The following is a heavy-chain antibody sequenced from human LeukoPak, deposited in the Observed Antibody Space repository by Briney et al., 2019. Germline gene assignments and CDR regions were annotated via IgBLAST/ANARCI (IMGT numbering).Heavy chain of an antibody. V-gene: IGHV1-8*01. J-gene: IGHJ6*03. CDR3: ARGGGYSYGYDYYYYYMDV. CDR2: MNPNSGNT. D-gene: IGHD5-18*01. Sequence: ASVKVSCKASGYTFTSYDINWVRQATGQGLEWMGWMNPNSGNTGYAQKFQGRVTMTRNTSICTAYMELSSLRSEDTAVYYCARGGGYSYGYDYYYYYMDVWGKGTTVTVSS. CDR1: GYTFTSYD.